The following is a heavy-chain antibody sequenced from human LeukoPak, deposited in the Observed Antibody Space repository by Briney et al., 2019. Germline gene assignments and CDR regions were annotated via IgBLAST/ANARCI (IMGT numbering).Heavy chain of an antibody. V-gene: IGHV3-23*01. J-gene: IGHJ4*02. CDR3: AKDEVVYAIYLY. CDR1: GSTFSSYA. CDR2: ISGSCCST. D-gene: IGHD2-8*02. Sequence: GGSLRLSCAASGSTFSSYAMSWVRQAPGKGLEWVSAISGSCCSTYYADSVKGRFTISRDNSKNTLYLQMNSLRAEDTAVYYCAKDEVVYAIYLYWGQGTLVTVSS.